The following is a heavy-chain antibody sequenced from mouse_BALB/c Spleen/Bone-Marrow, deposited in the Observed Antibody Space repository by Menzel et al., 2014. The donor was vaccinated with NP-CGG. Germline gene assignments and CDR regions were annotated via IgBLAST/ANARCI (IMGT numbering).Heavy chain of an antibody. V-gene: IGHV5-6-2*01. CDR1: GFTFSSYY. D-gene: IGHD2-3*01. J-gene: IGHJ3*01. Sequence: EVQLVESGGGLVKLGGSLKLSCAASGFTFSSYYMSWVRQTPEKRLELVAAINTNGGSTYYPDTVKGRFTISRDNAKNTLYLQMSRLKSEDTALYYCASLYDGYSVFVYWGQGTLVTVSA. CDR3: ASLYDGYSVFVY. CDR2: INTNGGST.